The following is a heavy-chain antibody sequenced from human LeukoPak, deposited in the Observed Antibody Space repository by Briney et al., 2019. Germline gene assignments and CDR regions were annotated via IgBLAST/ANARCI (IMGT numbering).Heavy chain of an antibody. CDR3: ARENWNYFDY. CDR1: GGSISSGGYY. Sequence: SQTLSLTCTVSGGSISSGGYYWSWIRQHPGTGLEWIGYIYYSGSTYYNPSLKSRVTISVDTSKNQSSLKLSSVTAADTAVYYCARENWNYFDYWGQGTLVTVSS. D-gene: IGHD1-1*01. V-gene: IGHV4-31*03. CDR2: IYYSGST. J-gene: IGHJ4*02.